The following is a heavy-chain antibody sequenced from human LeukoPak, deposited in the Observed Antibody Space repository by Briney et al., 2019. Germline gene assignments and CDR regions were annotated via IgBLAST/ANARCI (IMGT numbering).Heavy chain of an antibody. J-gene: IGHJ3*02. CDR3: ARLSSAYDVFDI. Sequence: ASVKVSCKASGYTFINYAINWGRQAPGQRLEWMGWINAGNGNTKYSQKLQGRVTMTTDTSTNTAYMELRSLRSDDTAVYYCARLSSAYDVFDIWGQGTMVTVSS. CDR1: GYTFINYA. D-gene: IGHD6-25*01. V-gene: IGHV1-3*01. CDR2: INAGNGNT.